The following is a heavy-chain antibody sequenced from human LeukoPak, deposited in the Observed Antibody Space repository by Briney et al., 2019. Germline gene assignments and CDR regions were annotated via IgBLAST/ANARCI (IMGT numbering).Heavy chain of an antibody. CDR1: GFTVSSNY. J-gene: IGHJ4*02. CDR2: ISGSSASI. CDR3: ARALGYSSGWYFDY. Sequence: KPGGSLRLSCAASGFTVSSNYMSWVRQAPGKGLEWVSSISGSSASIYYADSVKGRFTISRDNARNSLYLQINNLRAEDTAVYYCARALGYSSGWYFDYWGQGTLVTVSS. D-gene: IGHD6-19*01. V-gene: IGHV3-21*01.